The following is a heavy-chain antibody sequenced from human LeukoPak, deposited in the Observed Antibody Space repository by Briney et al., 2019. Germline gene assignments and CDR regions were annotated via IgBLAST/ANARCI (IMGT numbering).Heavy chain of an antibody. CDR1: GYSISSAYY. CDR3: ARDPGSGWTFDS. J-gene: IGHJ4*02. D-gene: IGHD3-22*01. V-gene: IGHV4-38-2*02. Sequence: SETRSLTCTVSGYSISSAYYWGWIRQPPGKGLEWIGSLYHSGTTYYNPSLKSRVTISMDTSTNQFFLKLSSVTAADTAVYYCARDPGSGWTFDSWGQGTLVTVSS. CDR2: LYHSGTT.